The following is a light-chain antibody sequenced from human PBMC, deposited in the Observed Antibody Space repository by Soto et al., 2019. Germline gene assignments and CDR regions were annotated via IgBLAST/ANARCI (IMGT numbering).Light chain of an antibody. J-gene: IGKJ2*01. CDR2: TTS. CDR1: QSINTY. V-gene: IGKV1-39*01. CDR3: QQGDRTPYT. Sequence: DIQMTQSPSSLSASVGDRVTITSRTSQSINTYLNWYQQKPGKAPNLLIYTTSHLNSGVPSRFSGSGSGADFTLTISSLQPEDFATYFCQQGDRTPYTFGQGTTLEIK.